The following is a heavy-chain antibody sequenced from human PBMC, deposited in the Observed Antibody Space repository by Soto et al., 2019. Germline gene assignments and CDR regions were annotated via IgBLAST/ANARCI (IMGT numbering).Heavy chain of an antibody. J-gene: IGHJ3*02. Sequence: QVQLVQSGAEVKKPGASVKVSCKASGYTFTGYYMHWVRQAPGEGLEWMGWINPNSGGTNYAQKFQGWVTMTRDTSISPAYMELSRLRSDDTAVYYCARDGGGYCISTSCYDAFDIWGQGTMVTVSS. V-gene: IGHV1-2*04. CDR2: INPNSGGT. CDR1: GYTFTGYY. CDR3: ARDGGGYCISTSCYDAFDI. D-gene: IGHD2-2*01.